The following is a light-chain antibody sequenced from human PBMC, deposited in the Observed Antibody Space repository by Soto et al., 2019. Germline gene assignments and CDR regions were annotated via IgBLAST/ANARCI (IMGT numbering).Light chain of an antibody. J-gene: IGKJ3*01. V-gene: IGKV3-15*01. CDR3: QQYNNWPPS. CDR2: GAS. Sequence: EVVMTQSPATLSVSPGEGATFSCRASQSVGSKFAWYQQKPGQAPRLLIYGASTRATGIPARFSGSGSGTECALTISSLQSEDFAVYYCQQYNNWPPSFGPGTKVDIK. CDR1: QSVGSK.